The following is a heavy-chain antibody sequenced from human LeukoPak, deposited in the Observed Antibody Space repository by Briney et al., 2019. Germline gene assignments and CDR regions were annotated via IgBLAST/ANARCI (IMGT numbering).Heavy chain of an antibody. CDR3: AREGSSSWFDP. V-gene: IGHV3-30*03. D-gene: IGHD6-13*01. Sequence: GRSLRLSCAASGFTFSSYGMHWARQAPGKGLEWVAVISYDGSNKYYADSVKGRFTISRDNSKNALYLQMNSLRAEDTAVYYCAREGSSSWFDPWGQGTLVTVSS. J-gene: IGHJ5*02. CDR2: ISYDGSNK. CDR1: GFTFSSYG.